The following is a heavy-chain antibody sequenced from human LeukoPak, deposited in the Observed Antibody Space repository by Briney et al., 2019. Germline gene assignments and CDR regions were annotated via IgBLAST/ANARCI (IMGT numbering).Heavy chain of an antibody. J-gene: IGHJ5*02. CDR3: ACYYGSGSDRHWFDP. CDR2: INHSGST. CDR1: GGSFSGYY. Sequence: SSETLSLTCAVYGGSFSGYYWSWIRQPPGKGLEWIGEINHSGSTNYNPSLKGRVTISVDTSKNQFSLKLSSVTAADTAVYYCACYYGSGSDRHWFDPWGQGTLVTVSS. D-gene: IGHD3-10*01. V-gene: IGHV4-34*01.